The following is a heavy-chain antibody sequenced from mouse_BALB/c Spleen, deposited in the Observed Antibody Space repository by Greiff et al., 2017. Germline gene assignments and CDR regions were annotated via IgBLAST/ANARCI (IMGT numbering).Heavy chain of an antibody. CDR2: IDPFNGGT. CDR1: GYSFTSYY. D-gene: IGHD2-14*01. CDR3: VYYRYDGDY. Sequence: EVQLQQSGPELMKPGASVKISCKASGYSFTSYYMHWVKQSHGKSLEWIGYIDPFNGGTSYNQKFKGKATLTVDKSSSTAYIHLSSLTSEDSAVYYCVYYRYDGDYWGQGTTLTVSS. V-gene: IGHV1S135*01. J-gene: IGHJ2*01.